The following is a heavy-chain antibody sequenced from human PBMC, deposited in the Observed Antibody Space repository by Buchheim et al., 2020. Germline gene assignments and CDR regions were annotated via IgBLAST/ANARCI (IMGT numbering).Heavy chain of an antibody. Sequence: EVQLLESGGGLVQPGGSLRLSCAASGFTFSSYAMSWVRQVPGKWLEWFSAITDGGRTYYTDSVTGRFTISRDNSQTTLYLQMNSLRAEDTAVYYCAKDGRPYSSSWFDCWGQGTL. CDR1: GFTFSSYA. J-gene: IGHJ4*02. V-gene: IGHV3-23*01. CDR3: AKDGRPYSSSWFDC. D-gene: IGHD6-13*01. CDR2: ITDGGRT.